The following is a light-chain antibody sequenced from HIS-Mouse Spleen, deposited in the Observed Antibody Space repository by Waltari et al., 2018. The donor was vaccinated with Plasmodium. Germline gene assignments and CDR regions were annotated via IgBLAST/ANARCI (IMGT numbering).Light chain of an antibody. CDR3: SSYAGSNNLV. J-gene: IGLJ2*01. V-gene: IGLV2-8*01. Sequence: QSALTQPPSSSGSPGQSVPNPSTATSGSVVSYPCVPWYQPPPREAPKLMNYEVSKRPSGVPHRFCGSKTGNTASLTVAGLQAEDEADYYCSSYAGSNNLVFGGGTKLTVL. CDR2: EVS. CDR1: SGSVVSYPC.